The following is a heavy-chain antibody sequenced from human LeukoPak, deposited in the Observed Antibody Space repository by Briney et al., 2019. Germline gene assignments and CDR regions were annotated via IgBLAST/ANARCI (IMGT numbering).Heavy chain of an antibody. V-gene: IGHV4-34*01. CDR1: GGSFSGYY. D-gene: IGHD6-19*01. CDR2: INHSGST. CDR3: ASRRGQWLVRNWFDP. Sequence: SETLSLTCAVYGGSFSGYYWSWIRQPPGKGLEWIGEINHSGSTNYNPSLKSRVTISVDTSKNQFSLKLSSVTAADTAVYYCASRRGQWLVRNWFDPWGQGTLVTVSS. J-gene: IGHJ5*02.